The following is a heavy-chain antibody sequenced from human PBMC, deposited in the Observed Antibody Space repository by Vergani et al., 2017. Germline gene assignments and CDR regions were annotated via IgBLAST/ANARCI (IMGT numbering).Heavy chain of an antibody. D-gene: IGHD6-6*01. V-gene: IGHV4-39*07. CDR2: IYYSGST. J-gene: IGHJ4*02. CDR3: ARGGGDIAARAIDY. Sequence: QVQLQESGPGLVKPSETLSLTCTVSGGSISSSSYYWGWIRQPPGKGLEWIGSIYYSGSTYYNPSLKSRVTISVDTSKNQFSLKLSSVTAAATAVYYCARGGGDIAARAIDYWGQGTLVTVSS. CDR1: GGSISSSSYY.